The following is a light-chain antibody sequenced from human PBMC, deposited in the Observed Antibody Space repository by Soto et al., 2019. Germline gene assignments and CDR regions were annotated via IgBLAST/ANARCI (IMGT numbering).Light chain of an antibody. CDR1: SSNIGENF. V-gene: IGLV1-51*02. J-gene: IGLJ2*01. CDR3: ASWDSSLYGVV. Sequence: QSVLTQPPSVSAAPGQKVTISCSGSSSNIGENFVSWYQQFPGTAPKVLIYENNKRLSGIPDRFSGSKSGTSVTLGITGLQTGDEAFYYCASWDSSLYGVVFGGGTKLTVL. CDR2: ENN.